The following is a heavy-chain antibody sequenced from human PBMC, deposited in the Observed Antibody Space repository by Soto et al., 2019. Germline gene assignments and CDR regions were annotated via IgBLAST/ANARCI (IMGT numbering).Heavy chain of an antibody. J-gene: IGHJ6*02. D-gene: IGHD1-7*01. Sequence: AGGSLRLSCAASGFTFSSYGMHWVRQAPGKGLEWVAVISYDGSNKYYADSVKGRFTISRDNSKNTLYLQMNSLRAEDTAVYYCAKKTGTTRGYYYYGMDVWGQGTTVTVSS. V-gene: IGHV3-30*18. CDR1: GFTFSSYG. CDR2: ISYDGSNK. CDR3: AKKTGTTRGYYYYGMDV.